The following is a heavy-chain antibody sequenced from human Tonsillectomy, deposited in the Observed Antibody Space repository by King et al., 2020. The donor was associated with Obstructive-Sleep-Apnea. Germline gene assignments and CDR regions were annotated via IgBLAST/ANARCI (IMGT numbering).Heavy chain of an antibody. CDR1: GDSISGYY. J-gene: IGHJ4*02. V-gene: IGHV4-59*01. Sequence: LQLQESGPGLVEPSETLSLTCTVSGDSISGYYWSWIRQPPGKGLEWIGYISYSGSTNYNPSLKSRVPMSIDTSKSQLSLKLSSVTAADTAVYYCAREKVALDYSDYWGQGTLVTVSS. CDR2: ISYSGST. CDR3: AREKVALDYSDY. D-gene: IGHD2-15*01.